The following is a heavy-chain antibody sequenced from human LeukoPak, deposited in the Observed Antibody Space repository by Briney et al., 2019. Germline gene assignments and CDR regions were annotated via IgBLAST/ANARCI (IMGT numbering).Heavy chain of an antibody. CDR2: IYSGGST. D-gene: IGHD6-13*01. CDR1: EFSVGSNY. V-gene: IGHV3-66*01. J-gene: IGHJ4*02. Sequence: GSLRLSCAASEFSVGSNYMTWVRQAPGKGLEWVSLIYSGGSTYYADSVKGRFTISRDNAKSSLYLQMNSLRAEDAALYYCARTGRDTSWYIDESWGQGTLVTVSS. CDR3: ARTGRDTSWYIDES.